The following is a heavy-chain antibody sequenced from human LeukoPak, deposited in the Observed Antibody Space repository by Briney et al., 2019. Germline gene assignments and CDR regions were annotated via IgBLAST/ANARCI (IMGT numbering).Heavy chain of an antibody. CDR1: GGSISFYY. CDR3: AGIRVGAANFDD. D-gene: IGHD2-15*01. Sequence: ASETLSLTCTVSGGSISFYYWSWIPQPPGKGLEWIGYVYFSGTTNYNPSLKSRVTISLDTSKNQFSLKLSSVTAADTAVYYCAGIRVGAANFDDWGQGTLVTVSS. CDR2: VYFSGTT. V-gene: IGHV4-59*01. J-gene: IGHJ4*02.